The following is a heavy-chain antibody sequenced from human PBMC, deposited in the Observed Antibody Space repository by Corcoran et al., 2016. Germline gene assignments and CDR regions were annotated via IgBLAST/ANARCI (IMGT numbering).Heavy chain of an antibody. V-gene: IGHV1-18*01. CDR1: GYTFTSYG. CDR3: ARDLGYYYDSSGSDAFDI. J-gene: IGHJ3*02. D-gene: IGHD3-22*01. Sequence: QVQLVQSGAEVKKPGASVKVSCKASGYTFTSYGISWVRQAPGQGLEWMGWISAYNGNTNYAQKLQGRVTMTTDTSTSTAYMELRSLRSDDTAVYYCARDLGYYYDSSGSDAFDIWGQGTMVTVSS. CDR2: ISAYNGNT.